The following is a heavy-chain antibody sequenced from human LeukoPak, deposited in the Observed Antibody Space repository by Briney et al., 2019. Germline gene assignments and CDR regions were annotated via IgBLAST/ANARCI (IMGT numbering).Heavy chain of an antibody. V-gene: IGHV3-7*01. Sequence: PGGALRVSRAASGFTFSSYWMSWVRQAPGKGLEGVANIKQDGTIQHYADSVKGRFTISRDNSRNTVFLQMNSLRGEDTAIYYCARVQGGGFRTADFWGQGTVVTVSS. CDR2: IKQDGTIQ. CDR1: GFTFSSYW. D-gene: IGHD3-10*01. J-gene: IGHJ4*02. CDR3: ARVQGGGFRTADF.